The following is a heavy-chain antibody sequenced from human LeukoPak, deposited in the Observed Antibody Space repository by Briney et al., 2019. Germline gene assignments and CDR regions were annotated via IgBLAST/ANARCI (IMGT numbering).Heavy chain of an antibody. Sequence: GASVKVSCKASGYTFTGYYMHWVRQAPGQGLEWMGWINPNSGGTNYAQKFQGRVTITRDTSISTAYMELSRLRSDDTAVYYCARESYDILTGYYSPFDYWGQGTPVTVSS. V-gene: IGHV1-2*02. CDR3: ARESYDILTGYYSPFDY. CDR1: GYTFTGYY. D-gene: IGHD3-9*01. CDR2: INPNSGGT. J-gene: IGHJ4*02.